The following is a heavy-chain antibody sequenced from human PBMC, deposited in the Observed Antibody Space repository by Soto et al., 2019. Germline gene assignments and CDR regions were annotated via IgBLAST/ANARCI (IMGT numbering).Heavy chain of an antibody. Sequence: GGSLTLARTASGFRFSSYEMNWVRPAPGKGLEWVSYISSSGSTIYYADSVKGRFTISRDNAKNSLYLQMNSLRAEDTAVYYCARDRITMVRGVTTYYYYYGMDVWGQGTTVNVS. V-gene: IGHV3-48*03. D-gene: IGHD3-10*01. CDR2: ISSSGSTI. J-gene: IGHJ6*02. CDR3: ARDRITMVRGVTTYYYYYGMDV. CDR1: GFRFSSYE.